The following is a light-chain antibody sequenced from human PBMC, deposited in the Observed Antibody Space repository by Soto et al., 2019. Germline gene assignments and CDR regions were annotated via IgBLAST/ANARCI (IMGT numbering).Light chain of an antibody. J-gene: IGLJ2*01. Sequence: QSVLTQPPSASGTPGRRVTISCSGSSSNIGSKYVYWYQQLPGTAPKLLMYRNNQRPSGVPDRFSGSKSGTSASLAISGLRSEDEADYYCAAWDAGVSGPAFGGRTQLTVL. CDR3: AAWDAGVSGPA. CDR1: SSNIGSKY. CDR2: RNN. V-gene: IGLV1-47*01.